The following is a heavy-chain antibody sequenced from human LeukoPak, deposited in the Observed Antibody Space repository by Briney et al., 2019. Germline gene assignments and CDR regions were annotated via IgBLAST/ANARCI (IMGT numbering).Heavy chain of an antibody. D-gene: IGHD6-6*01. V-gene: IGHV3-21*01. J-gene: IGHJ4*02. CDR3: ARGSPSEYSSSSPLEY. CDR1: GFTFSSYS. Sequence: GGSLRLSCAASGFTFSSYSMNWVRQAPGKGLEWVSSISSSSSYIYYADSVKGRFTISRDNAKNSLYLQMNSLRAEDTTVYYCARGSPSEYSSSSPLEYWGQGTLVTVSS. CDR2: ISSSSSYI.